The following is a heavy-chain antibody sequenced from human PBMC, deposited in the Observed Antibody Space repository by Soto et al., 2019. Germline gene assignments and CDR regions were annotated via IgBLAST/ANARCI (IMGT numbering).Heavy chain of an antibody. CDR3: AREGAGSSSPFDY. Sequence: QVQLVQSGAEVKKPGASVKVSCKASGYTFTSYYMHWVRQAPGQGLEWMGILNPRGGSTSYAQKFQGRVNMTRNTSTSTVSMELSSLRSEDTAVYYCAREGAGSSSPFDYWGQGTLVTVSS. J-gene: IGHJ4*02. V-gene: IGHV1-46*01. CDR2: LNPRGGST. CDR1: GYTFTSYY. D-gene: IGHD6-6*01.